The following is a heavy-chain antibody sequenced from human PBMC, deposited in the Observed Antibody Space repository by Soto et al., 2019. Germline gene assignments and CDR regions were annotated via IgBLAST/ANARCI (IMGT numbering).Heavy chain of an antibody. CDR2: IFNIGST. D-gene: IGHD3-10*01. V-gene: IGHV4-4*08. J-gene: IGHJ5*02. Sequence: QVQLQEAGPGLAKSSETLSLTCTVSGDSISSDSWSWIRQSPEKGLEWIGHIFNIGSTNYNPSLQSPVTISVDTAKNQFSLKLSSVTAADTAVYYCARGGSGMGFDPWGQGTLVTVSS. CDR1: GDSISSDS. CDR3: ARGGSGMGFDP.